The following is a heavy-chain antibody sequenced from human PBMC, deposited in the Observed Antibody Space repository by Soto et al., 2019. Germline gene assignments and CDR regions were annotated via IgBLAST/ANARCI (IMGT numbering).Heavy chain of an antibody. CDR2: ISANNGNT. CDR1: GYTFTSYV. Sequence: QVQLVQSGAEVKQPGASVKVSCKASGYTFTSYVISWVRQAPGQGLEWMGWISANNGNTNYAQRLQGRVTMTTDTSTSTAYMELRILRSDDTAVYYCARVLPFHSGSYSRGFDYWGQGTLVTVSS. CDR3: ARVLPFHSGSYSRGFDY. V-gene: IGHV1-18*01. D-gene: IGHD1-26*01. J-gene: IGHJ4*02.